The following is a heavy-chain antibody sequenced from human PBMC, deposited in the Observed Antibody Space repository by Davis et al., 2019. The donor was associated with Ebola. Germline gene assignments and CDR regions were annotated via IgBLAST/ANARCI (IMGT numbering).Heavy chain of an antibody. Sequence: KVSCKGSGYIFTNYWIGWVRQMPGKGLEWMGIIYPGDSNTRYSPSFQGQVTISADKSISTAYLQWSSLGASDTAMYYCARRNYYDSSVNYFFGYWGQGTPVTVSS. D-gene: IGHD3-22*01. CDR3: ARRNYYDSSVNYFFGY. V-gene: IGHV5-51*01. J-gene: IGHJ4*02. CDR2: IYPGDSNT. CDR1: GYIFTNYW.